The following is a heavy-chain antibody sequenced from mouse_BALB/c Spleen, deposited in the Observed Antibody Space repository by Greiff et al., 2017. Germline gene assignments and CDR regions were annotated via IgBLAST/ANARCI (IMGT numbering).Heavy chain of an antibody. J-gene: IGHJ3*01. CDR1: GFTFSSYG. CDR2: ISSGGSYH. V-gene: IGHV5-6*02. Sequence: EVMLVESGADLVKPGGFLKLSCAASGFTFSSYGMSWVRQTPDKGLEWVATISSGGSYHYYPDSVQGRFTSSRDNNKNTLYLQMISLNSEATAMYYCARQADYDPSWFAYWGQGTLVTVSA. CDR3: ARQADYDPSWFAY. D-gene: IGHD2-4*01.